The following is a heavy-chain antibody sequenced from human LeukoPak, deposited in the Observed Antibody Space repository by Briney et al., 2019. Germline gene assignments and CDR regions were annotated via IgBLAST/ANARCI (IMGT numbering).Heavy chain of an antibody. V-gene: IGHV3-30*18. J-gene: IGHJ4*02. D-gene: IGHD1-26*01. Sequence: GGSLRLSCAASGFTLSSYGMHWVRQAPGKGLEWVAVISYDGSNKYYADSVKGRFTISRDNSKNTLYLQMNSLRAEDTAVYYCAKGFSGSPFDYWGQGTLVTVSS. CDR3: AKGFSGSPFDY. CDR2: ISYDGSNK. CDR1: GFTLSSYG.